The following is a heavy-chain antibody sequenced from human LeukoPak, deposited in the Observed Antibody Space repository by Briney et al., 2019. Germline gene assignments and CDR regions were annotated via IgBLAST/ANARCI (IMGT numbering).Heavy chain of an antibody. CDR3: ARLNSRPYYFPMDV. CDR2: IHDSGST. J-gene: IGHJ6*02. V-gene: IGHV4-59*12. D-gene: IGHD2/OR15-2a*01. CDR1: GGSINSYY. Sequence: SETLSLTCTVSGGSINSYYWSWIRQSPGKGLLWIGYIHDSGSTNYNPSLKSRVTISLATSKNQFSLRLSSVTAADTAVYYCARLNSRPYYFPMDVWGQGTTVTVSS.